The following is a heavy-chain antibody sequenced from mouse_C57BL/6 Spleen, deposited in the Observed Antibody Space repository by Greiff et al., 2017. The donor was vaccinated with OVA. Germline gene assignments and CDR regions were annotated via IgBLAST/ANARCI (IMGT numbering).Heavy chain of an antibody. V-gene: IGHV1-55*01. Sequence: QVQLQQPGAELVKPGASVKMSCKASGYTFTSYWITWVKQRPGQGLEWIGDIYPGSGSTNYNEKFKSKATLTVDTSSSTAYMQLSSLTSEDSAVYYCARRYYGSSYVGYYFDYWGQGTTLTVSS. CDR2: IYPGSGST. CDR1: GYTFTSYW. J-gene: IGHJ2*01. D-gene: IGHD1-1*01. CDR3: ARRYYGSSYVGYYFDY.